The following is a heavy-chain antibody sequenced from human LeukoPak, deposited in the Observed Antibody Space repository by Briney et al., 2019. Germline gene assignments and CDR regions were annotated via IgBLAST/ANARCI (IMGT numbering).Heavy chain of an antibody. D-gene: IGHD3-10*01. CDR1: GGSISGYY. CDR2: IYYSGST. Sequence: SETLSLTCTVSGGSISGYYWSWIRQPPGKGLEWIGCIYYSGSTNYNPSFKSRVTISVDTSKNQFSLKLSSVTAADTAVYYCARANMVRGVGSFFDRNWFDPWGQGTLVTVSS. V-gene: IGHV4-59*01. CDR3: ARANMVRGVGSFFDRNWFDP. J-gene: IGHJ5*02.